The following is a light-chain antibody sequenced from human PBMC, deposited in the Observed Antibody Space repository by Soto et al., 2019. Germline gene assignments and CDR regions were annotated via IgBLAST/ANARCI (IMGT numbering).Light chain of an antibody. CDR2: DAS. CDR1: QSVRKD. CDR3: HQYTNWPLT. J-gene: IGKJ4*01. V-gene: IGKV3-15*01. Sequence: EIVSTQSPATLSVYPGERATLSCRASQSVRKDLAWYQHKPGQVPRLLIYDASNRATGVPGRFSGSGSETEFTLTISSLQSEDFAVYYCHQYTNWPLTLGGGTKVDIK.